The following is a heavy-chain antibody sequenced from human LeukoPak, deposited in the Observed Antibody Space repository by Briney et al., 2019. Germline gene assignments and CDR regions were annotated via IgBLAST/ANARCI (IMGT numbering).Heavy chain of an antibody. CDR1: GFTFSNYA. J-gene: IGHJ6*03. V-gene: IGHV3-23*01. CDR3: AKSWGYTRPYYNYMDV. Sequence: GGSLRLSCAASGFTFSNYAMSWVRQAPGKGLEWVSIIGYRGGSIYYAYSVQGRFTISRDNSKNTLSLQMNGPRPEDTAVYYCAKSWGYTRPYYNYMDVWGKGTTVTVSS. D-gene: IGHD3-16*02. CDR2: IGYRGGSI.